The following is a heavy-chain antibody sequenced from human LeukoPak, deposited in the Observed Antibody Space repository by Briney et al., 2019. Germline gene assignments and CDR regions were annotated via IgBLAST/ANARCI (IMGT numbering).Heavy chain of an antibody. CDR3: AKGSGINHYHWIDP. D-gene: IGHD1-14*01. Sequence: GGSPRLSCAASEFTFSNYAMNWVRQAPGKGLEWVSGISGGGGSTYYADSVKGRFTISRDNSKNTLYLQMDSLRAEDTALYYCAKGSGINHYHWIDPWGQGTLVTVPS. CDR2: ISGGGGST. V-gene: IGHV3-23*01. J-gene: IGHJ5*02. CDR1: EFTFSNYA.